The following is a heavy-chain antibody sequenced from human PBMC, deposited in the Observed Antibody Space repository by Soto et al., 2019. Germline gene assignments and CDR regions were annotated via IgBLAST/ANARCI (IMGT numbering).Heavy chain of an antibody. CDR2: TRNKANSYTT. Sequence: EVQLVESGGGLVQPGGSLRLSCAASGFTFSDHYMDWVRQAPGKGLEWVGRTRNKANSYTTEYAASVKGRFTISRDDSKNSLYLQMNSLKTEDTAVYYCARGKSGGAVAGTIGDYWGQGTLVTVSS. CDR3: ARGKSGGAVAGTIGDY. CDR1: GFTFSDHY. V-gene: IGHV3-72*01. D-gene: IGHD6-19*01. J-gene: IGHJ4*02.